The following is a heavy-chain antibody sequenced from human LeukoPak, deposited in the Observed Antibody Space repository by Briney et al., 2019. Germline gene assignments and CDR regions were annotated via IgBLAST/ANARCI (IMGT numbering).Heavy chain of an antibody. CDR1: GGSFSGYY. J-gene: IGHJ4*02. CDR3: ARQSVRDYVWGSYRYNYYFDY. V-gene: IGHV4-34*01. Sequence: SETLSLTCAVYGGSFSGYYWSWIRQPPGKGLEWIGEINHSGSTNYNPSLKSRVTISVDTSKNQFSLKLSSVTAADTAVYYCARQSVRDYVWGSYRYNYYFDYWGQGTLVTVSS. D-gene: IGHD3-16*02. CDR2: INHSGST.